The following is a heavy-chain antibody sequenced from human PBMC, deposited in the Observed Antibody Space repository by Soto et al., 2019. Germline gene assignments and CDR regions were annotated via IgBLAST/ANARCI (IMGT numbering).Heavy chain of an antibody. V-gene: IGHV1-69*06. CDR1: GGTFSSYA. Sequence: SVKVSCKASGGTFSSYANSWVRQAPGQGLEWMGGIIPIFGTANYAQKSQGRVTITADKSTRTADMELSRLRSEDTAVYYYARGGIAASYYYSCGMDVWGQGTTVTGS. D-gene: IGHD6-13*01. CDR2: IIPIFGTA. CDR3: ARGGIAASYYYSCGMDV. J-gene: IGHJ6*02.